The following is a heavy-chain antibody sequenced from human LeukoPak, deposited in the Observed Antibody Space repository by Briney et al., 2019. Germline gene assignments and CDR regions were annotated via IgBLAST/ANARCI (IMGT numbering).Heavy chain of an antibody. CDR2: ISSTSAYI. V-gene: IGHV3-21*01. CDR3: ARVAVAGPTGWFDP. D-gene: IGHD6-19*01. Sequence: GGSLRLSCAASGFTFSSYGMHWVRQAPGKGLEWVSSISSTSAYIYYADSVKGRFTISRDNVDNVVYLQMNSLGAEDTAVYYCARVAVAGPTGWFDPWGQGTLVTVSS. CDR1: GFTFSSYG. J-gene: IGHJ5*02.